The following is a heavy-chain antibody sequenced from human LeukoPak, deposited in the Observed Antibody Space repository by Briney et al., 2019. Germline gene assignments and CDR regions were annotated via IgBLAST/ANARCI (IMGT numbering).Heavy chain of an antibody. Sequence: ASVKVSCKASGYTFTSYGISWVRQAPGQGLEWMGWISAYNGNTNYAQKLQGRVTMTTDTSTSTAYMELRSLRSDDTAVYYCARWYFDYMWGTHRYDYFDYWGQGTLVTVSS. CDR3: ARWYFDYMWGTHRYDYFDY. J-gene: IGHJ4*02. CDR1: GYTFTSYG. V-gene: IGHV1-18*01. D-gene: IGHD3-16*02. CDR2: ISAYNGNT.